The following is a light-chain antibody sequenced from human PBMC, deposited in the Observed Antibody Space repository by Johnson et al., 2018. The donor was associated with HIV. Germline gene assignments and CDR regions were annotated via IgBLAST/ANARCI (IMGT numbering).Light chain of an antibody. CDR2: ENN. J-gene: IGLJ1*01. CDR3: GTWDSSLGV. V-gene: IGLV1-51*02. CDR1: SSNIGSNS. Sequence: QSVLTQPPSVSAAPGQKVTISCSGSSSNIGSNSVSWYQQLPGTAPKLLIYENNKRPSGIPDRFSGPKSGTSATLGITGLQTGAEADYYCGTWDSSLGVFGTGTKVTVL.